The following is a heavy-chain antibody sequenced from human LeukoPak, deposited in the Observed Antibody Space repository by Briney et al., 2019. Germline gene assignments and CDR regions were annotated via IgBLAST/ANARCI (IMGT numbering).Heavy chain of an antibody. V-gene: IGHV4-4*02. D-gene: IGHD3-10*01. Sequence: SESLSLTCAVSGGSISSSNWWSWVRQPPGKGLEWIGEIYHSGSTNHNPSLKSRVTISVDKSKNQFSLKLSSVTAADTAVYYCADYYYGSGSYGHWGQGTLVTVSS. CDR1: GGSISSSNW. J-gene: IGHJ4*02. CDR2: IYHSGST. CDR3: ADYYYGSGSYGH.